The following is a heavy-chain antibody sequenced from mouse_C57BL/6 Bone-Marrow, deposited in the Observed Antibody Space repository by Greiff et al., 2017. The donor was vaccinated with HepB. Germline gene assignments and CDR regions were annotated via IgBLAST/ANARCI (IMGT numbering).Heavy chain of an antibody. CDR2: IDPSDSYT. J-gene: IGHJ1*03. Sequence: VQLQQPGAELVKPGASVKLSCKASGYTFTNYWMQWVKQRPGQGLEWIGDIDPSDSYTNYNQKFKGKATLTVDPSSSTAYMQLSSLTSEDSAVYYYARRNGSYWYFDVWGTGTTVTVSS. CDR3: ARRNGSYWYFDV. V-gene: IGHV1-50*01. CDR1: GYTFTNYW.